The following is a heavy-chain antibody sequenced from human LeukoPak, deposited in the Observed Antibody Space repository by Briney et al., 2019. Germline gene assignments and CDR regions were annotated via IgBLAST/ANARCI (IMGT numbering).Heavy chain of an antibody. CDR2: IYYSGST. Sequence: SETLSLTCTVSSDSISSSSYSWGWIRQPPGKGLEWIGSIYYSGSTYYNPSLKSRVTISVDTSKNQFSLKLSPVTAADTAVYYCARGLRLYVRRGFDPWGQGTLVTVSS. CDR1: SDSISSSSYS. V-gene: IGHV4-39*07. CDR3: ARGLRLYVRRGFDP. D-gene: IGHD2-8*01. J-gene: IGHJ5*02.